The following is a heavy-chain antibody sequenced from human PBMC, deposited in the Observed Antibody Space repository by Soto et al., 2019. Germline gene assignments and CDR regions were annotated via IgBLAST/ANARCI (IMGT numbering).Heavy chain of an antibody. CDR1: GFTFSSYA. CDR3: AKSDSYYDFWSGPFDY. D-gene: IGHD3-3*01. CDR2: ISGSGGST. J-gene: IGHJ4*02. V-gene: IGHV3-23*01. Sequence: PGGSLRLSCAASGFTFSSYAMSWVRQAPGKGLEWVSAISGSGGSTYYADSVKGRFTISRDNSKNTLYLQMNSLRAEDTAVYYCAKSDSYYDFWSGPFDYWGQGTLVTVSS.